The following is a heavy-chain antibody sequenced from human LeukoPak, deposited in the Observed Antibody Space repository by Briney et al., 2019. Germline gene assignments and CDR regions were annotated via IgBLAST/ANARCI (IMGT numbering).Heavy chain of an antibody. V-gene: IGHV3-48*01. D-gene: IGHD2/OR15-2a*01. CDR1: GFTFSSYS. Sequence: TGGSLRLSCAASGFTFSSYSMNWVRQAPGKGLEWVSYISSSSSTIYYADSVKGRFTISRDNAKNSLYLQMNSLRAEDTAVYYCARDPARGIVQYRGQGTLVTVSS. CDR2: ISSSSSTI. J-gene: IGHJ4*02. CDR3: ARDPARGIVQY.